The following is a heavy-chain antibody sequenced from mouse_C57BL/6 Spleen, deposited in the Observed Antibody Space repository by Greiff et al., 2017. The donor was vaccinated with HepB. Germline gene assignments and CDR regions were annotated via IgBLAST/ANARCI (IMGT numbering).Heavy chain of an antibody. CDR3: ARRGYYGSRGNFDY. D-gene: IGHD1-1*01. V-gene: IGHV1-80*01. CDR2: IYPGDGDT. J-gene: IGHJ2*01. Sequence: QVQLQQSGAELVKPGASVKISCKASGYAFSSYWMNWVKQRPGKGLEWIGQIYPGDGDTNYNGKFKGKATLTADKSSSTAYMQLSSLTSEDSAVYFCARRGYYGSRGNFDYWGQGTTLTVSS. CDR1: GYAFSSYW.